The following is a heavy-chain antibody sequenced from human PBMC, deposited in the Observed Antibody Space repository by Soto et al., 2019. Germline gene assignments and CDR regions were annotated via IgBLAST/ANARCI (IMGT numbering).Heavy chain of an antibody. J-gene: IGHJ3*02. CDR1: GCTFDDYA. D-gene: IGHD3-10*01. Sequence: CLRLACAASGCTFDDYAMHWVRQAPGKGLEWVSGISWNSGSIGYADSVKGRFTISRDNAKNSLYLQMNSLRAEDTALYYCAKDMSYGSGSYTAFDIWGQGTMVTV. V-gene: IGHV3-9*01. CDR2: ISWNSGSI. CDR3: AKDMSYGSGSYTAFDI.